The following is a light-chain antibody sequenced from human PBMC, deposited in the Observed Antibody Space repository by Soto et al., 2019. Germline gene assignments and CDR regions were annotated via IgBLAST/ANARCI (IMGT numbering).Light chain of an antibody. V-gene: IGLV2-14*01. J-gene: IGLJ2*01. Sequence: QSALAQPASVSGSPGQTITISCTGTSSDVGGYNAVSWYQQQPGKAPKLIISEVSDRPSGVSNRFSGSKSGYTASLTISGLQAEDEADYFCSSYTTTSTLWVFGGGTKLTVL. CDR3: SSYTTTSTLWV. CDR1: SSDVGGYNA. CDR2: EVS.